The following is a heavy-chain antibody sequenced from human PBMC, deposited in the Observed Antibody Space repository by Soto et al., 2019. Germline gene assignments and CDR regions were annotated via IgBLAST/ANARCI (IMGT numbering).Heavy chain of an antibody. J-gene: IGHJ4*02. V-gene: IGHV1-69*01. CDR2: IIPIFGTA. Sequence: VQLVQSGAEVKKPGSSVKVSCKASGGTFSSYAISWVRQAPGQGLEWMGGIIPIFGTANYAQKFQGRVTITADESTSTAYMELSSLRSEDTAVYYCASTTLPFTVTTLHFDYWGQGTLVTVSS. D-gene: IGHD4-17*01. CDR1: GGTFSSYA. CDR3: ASTTLPFTVTTLHFDY.